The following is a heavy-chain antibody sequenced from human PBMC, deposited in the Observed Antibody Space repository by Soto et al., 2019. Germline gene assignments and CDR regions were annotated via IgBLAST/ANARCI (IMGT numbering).Heavy chain of an antibody. CDR2: SIPIFRTA. CDR3: ARRGQHRKASYYYDMDV. CDR1: GGTFSSYS. J-gene: IGHJ6*01. D-gene: IGHD6-13*01. Sequence: QVQLVQSGAEVKKPGSSVKVSCKASGGTFSSYSISWVRQAPGQGLKWMGGSIPIFRTANYAQKFQGRVTITADESTSTVYMELSSLRSEDTAVYYCARRGQHRKASYYYDMDVWGQGTTVTVSS. V-gene: IGHV1-69*01.